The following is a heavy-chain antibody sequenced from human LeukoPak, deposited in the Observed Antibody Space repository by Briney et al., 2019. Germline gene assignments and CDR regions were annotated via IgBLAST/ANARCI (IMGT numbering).Heavy chain of an antibody. V-gene: IGHV3-30*04. D-gene: IGHD2-15*01. Sequence: GGSLRLSCAASGFTFSSYAMHWVRQAPGKGLEWVAVISYDGSNKYYADSVKGRFTISRDNSKNTLYLQMNSLRAEDTAVYYCARVRGYCSAGSCYPSFDYWGQGTLVTVSS. CDR1: GFTFSSYA. J-gene: IGHJ4*02. CDR2: ISYDGSNK. CDR3: ARVRGYCSAGSCYPSFDY.